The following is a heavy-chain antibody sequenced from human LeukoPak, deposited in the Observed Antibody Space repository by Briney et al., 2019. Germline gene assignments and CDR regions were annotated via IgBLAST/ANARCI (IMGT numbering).Heavy chain of an antibody. V-gene: IGHV1-69*13. D-gene: IGHD3-16*01. CDR2: LIPIFGTA. CDR3: ASQNRGIDY. CDR1: GGTFSSYA. Sequence: WASVNVSCRASGGTFSSYAISWVRQAPGHGLECMGGLIPIFGTANYAQKFQGRVTITADESTSTAYMELSSLRSEHTAGYYCASQNRGIDYWGQGTLVTVSS. J-gene: IGHJ4*02.